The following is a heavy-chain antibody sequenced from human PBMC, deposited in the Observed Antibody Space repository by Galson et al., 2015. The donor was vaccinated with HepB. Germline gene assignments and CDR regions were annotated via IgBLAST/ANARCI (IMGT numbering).Heavy chain of an antibody. V-gene: IGHV2-5*02. CDR3: ARSSRGYSGYDLHWYFDL. J-gene: IGHJ2*01. CDR2: IYWDDDK. D-gene: IGHD5-12*01. CDR1: GSSLSTSGVG. Sequence: PALVKPTQTLTLTCTFSGSSLSTSGVGVGWIRQPPGKALEWLALIYWDDDKRYSPSLKSRLTITKDTSKNQVVLTMTNMDPVDTATYYCARSSRGYSGYDLHWYFDLWGRGTLVTVSS.